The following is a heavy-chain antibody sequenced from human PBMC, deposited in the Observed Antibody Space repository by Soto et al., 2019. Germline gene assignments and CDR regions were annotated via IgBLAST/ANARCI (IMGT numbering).Heavy chain of an antibody. CDR1: GFTLSSHA. Sequence: EVQLLESGGGLVQPGGSLRLSCAASGFTLSSHAMTWVRQAPGKGLEWVSGISSSGINTFYADSVKGRFTISRDKSKNTLFLQMSSLRVEDTAIYYCAKDNYLGSGTSYNFFDCLGQGTLVTVSS. D-gene: IGHD3-10*01. V-gene: IGHV3-23*01. CDR3: AKDNYLGSGTSYNFFDC. CDR2: ISSSGINT. J-gene: IGHJ4*02.